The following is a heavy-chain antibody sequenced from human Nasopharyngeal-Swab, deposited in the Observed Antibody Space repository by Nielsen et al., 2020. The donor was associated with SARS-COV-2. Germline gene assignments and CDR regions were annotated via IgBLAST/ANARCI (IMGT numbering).Heavy chain of an antibody. Sequence: GSLRLSCTVSGGSISSSSYYWGWIRQPPGKGLEWIGSIYYSGSTYYNPSLKSRVTISVDTSKNQFSLKLSSVTAADTAVYYCARLGIAARWGYWGQGTLVTLL. V-gene: IGHV4-39*01. J-gene: IGHJ4*02. CDR1: GGSISSSSYY. CDR2: IYYSGST. CDR3: ARLGIAARWGY. D-gene: IGHD6-6*01.